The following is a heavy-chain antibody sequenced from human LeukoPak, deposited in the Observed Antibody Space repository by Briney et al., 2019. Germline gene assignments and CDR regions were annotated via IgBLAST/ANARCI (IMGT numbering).Heavy chain of an antibody. D-gene: IGHD5-12*01. CDR1: GYTLTELS. V-gene: IGHV1-24*01. Sequence: ASVKVSCKVSGYTLTELSMHWVRQAPGKGLEWMGGFDPEDGETIYAQKFQGRVTMTEDTSTDTAYMELSSLRSEDTAVYYCATTASNSGYDLGWFDPWGQETLVTVSS. J-gene: IGHJ5*02. CDR2: FDPEDGET. CDR3: ATTASNSGYDLGWFDP.